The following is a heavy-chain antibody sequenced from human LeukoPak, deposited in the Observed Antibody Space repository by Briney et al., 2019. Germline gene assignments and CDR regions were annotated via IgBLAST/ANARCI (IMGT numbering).Heavy chain of an antibody. CDR3: ARHSTVTTEAPHDY. D-gene: IGHD4-17*01. V-gene: IGHV5-10-1*01. Sequence: TGESLKISCKGSGYSFTSYWISWVRQMPGKGLEWMGRIDPSDSYTNYSPSFQGHVTISADKSISTAYLQWSSLKASNTAMYYCARHSTVTTEAPHDYWGQGTLVTVSS. CDR1: GYSFTSYW. CDR2: IDPSDSYT. J-gene: IGHJ4*02.